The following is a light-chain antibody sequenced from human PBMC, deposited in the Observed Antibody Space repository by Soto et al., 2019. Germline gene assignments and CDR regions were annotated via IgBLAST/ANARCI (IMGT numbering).Light chain of an antibody. CDR2: GVS. CDR3: QQYGNSPQT. V-gene: IGKV3-20*01. Sequence: EIVLTQSPGTLSLSPGERATLSCRASHVVTISYFAWYQQKSGQSPRLLIYGVSSRATGIPDRFSGSGSGTDFTLTISRLEPEDSAVYFCQQYGNSPQTFGQGTRLE. CDR1: HVVTISY. J-gene: IGKJ5*01.